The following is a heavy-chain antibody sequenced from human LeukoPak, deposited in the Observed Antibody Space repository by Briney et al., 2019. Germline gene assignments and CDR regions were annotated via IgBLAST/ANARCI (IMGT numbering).Heavy chain of an antibody. CDR3: ARVVGYDSSGYPDY. V-gene: IGHV1-2*02. D-gene: IGHD3-22*01. J-gene: IGHJ4*02. CDR1: GYTFTGYY. Sequence: ASVKVSCKASGYTFTGYYMHRVRQAPGQGLESMGWINPNSGGTNYAQRFQGRVTRTRDTSISTAYMELSRLRSDGTGVYCCARVVGYDSSGYPDYWGQGTLGSVSS. CDR2: INPNSGGT.